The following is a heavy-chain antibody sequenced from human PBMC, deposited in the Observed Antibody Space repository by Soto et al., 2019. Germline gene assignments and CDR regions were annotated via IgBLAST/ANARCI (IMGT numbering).Heavy chain of an antibody. CDR2: ISATSGNT. CDR1: GFVFRNYA. D-gene: IGHD3-3*01. CDR3: GKGRWGVVNTGH. J-gene: IGHJ4*02. V-gene: IGHV3-23*01. Sequence: EVHLLESGGDLVQPGESLRLSCEASGFVFRNYAMNWVRQAPGKGLEWVSAISATSGNTYYADSVKGRFTISRDNSKNTLFLQTNSLTAEDTAVYYCGKGRWGVVNTGHWGQGTRVTVSS.